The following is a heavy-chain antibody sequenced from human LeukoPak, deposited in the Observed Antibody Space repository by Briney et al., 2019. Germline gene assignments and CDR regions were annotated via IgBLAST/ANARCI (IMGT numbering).Heavy chain of an antibody. CDR1: GYSISSGYY. Sequence: SETLSLTCTVSGYSISSGYYWGWIRPPPGKGLEWIGSIYHSGSTYYNPSLKSRVTISVDTSKNQFSLKLSSVTAADTAVYYCARDRIAAAGSFDYWGQGTLVTVSS. J-gene: IGHJ4*02. D-gene: IGHD6-13*01. CDR3: ARDRIAAAGSFDY. CDR2: IYHSGST. V-gene: IGHV4-38-2*02.